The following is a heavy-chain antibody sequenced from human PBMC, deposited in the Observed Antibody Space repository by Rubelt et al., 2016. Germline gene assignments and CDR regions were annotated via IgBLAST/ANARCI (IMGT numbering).Heavy chain of an antibody. CDR1: GFTYTYST. Sequence: ASGFTYTYSTMTWVRQAPGKGLEWVSAISGNGGSTYYADSVRGRFTTSRDNSRNTLYLQMNSLRAEDTAVYYCAKGHSNLDYWGQGTLVTVSS. V-gene: IGHV3-23*01. CDR2: ISGNGGST. CDR3: AKGHSNLDY. J-gene: IGHJ4*02. D-gene: IGHD6-13*01.